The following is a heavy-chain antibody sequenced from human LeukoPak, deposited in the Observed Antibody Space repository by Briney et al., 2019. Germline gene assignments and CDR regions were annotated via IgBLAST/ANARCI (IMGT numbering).Heavy chain of an antibody. D-gene: IGHD3-22*01. J-gene: IGHJ6*02. Sequence: GASVTVSCTASGYTFTNYAMHWVRQAPGQGLEWMGWIDAGNGNTEYSQKFQGRVTITRDTSASTAYMELSSLRSEDTAVYYCARGSTMTHYGMDVWGQGTTVTVSS. V-gene: IGHV1-3*01. CDR3: ARGSTMTHYGMDV. CDR1: GYTFTNYA. CDR2: IDAGNGNT.